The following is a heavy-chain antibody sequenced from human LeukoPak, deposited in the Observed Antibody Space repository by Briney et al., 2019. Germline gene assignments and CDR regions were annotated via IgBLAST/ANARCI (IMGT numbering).Heavy chain of an antibody. CDR2: ISSSGSTI. Sequence: GGSLRLSCAASGFTFSSYEMNWVRQAPGKGLEWVSYISSSGSTIYYADSVKGRFTISRDNAKNSLYLQMDSLRAEDTAVYYCARDLGELGFDYWGQGTLVTVSS. V-gene: IGHV3-48*03. CDR3: ARDLGELGFDY. J-gene: IGHJ4*02. CDR1: GFTFSSYE. D-gene: IGHD2-21*01.